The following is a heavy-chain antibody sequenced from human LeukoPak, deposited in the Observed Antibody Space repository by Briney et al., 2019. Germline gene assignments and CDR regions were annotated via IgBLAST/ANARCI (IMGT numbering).Heavy chain of an antibody. Sequence: ASVKVSCKASGYTFTSYYMHWVRQAPGQGLEWMGGIIPIFGTANYAQKFQGRVTITAGKSTSTAYMELSSLRSQDTAVYYCARDEGAKIAFAIWGQGTMVTVSS. D-gene: IGHD1-26*01. V-gene: IGHV1-69*06. CDR2: IIPIFGTA. CDR3: ARDEGAKIAFAI. CDR1: GYTFTSYY. J-gene: IGHJ3*02.